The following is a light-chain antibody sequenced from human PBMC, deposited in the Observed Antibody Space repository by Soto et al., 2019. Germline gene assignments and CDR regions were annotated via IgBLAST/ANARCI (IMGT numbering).Light chain of an antibody. V-gene: IGLV2-14*01. Sequence: SVLTQPASVSGSPGQTITISCTGTSSDIGGYNAVSWYQHHPGKAPKLIIYEVTHRPSGVSDRFSASKSGNTASLTISGLQAEDEADHYCNSFRVSHLYVFGTGTKVTVL. CDR2: EVT. CDR1: SSDIGGYNA. J-gene: IGLJ1*01. CDR3: NSFRVSHLYV.